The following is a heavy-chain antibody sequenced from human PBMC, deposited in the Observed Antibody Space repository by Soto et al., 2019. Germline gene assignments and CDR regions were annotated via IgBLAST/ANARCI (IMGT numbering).Heavy chain of an antibody. CDR1: GDCIRTDY. CDR3: AKNWNWGSLVH. CDR2: IYYGGST. D-gene: IGHD7-27*01. Sequence: PSETLALTCTVSGDCIRTDYWSWIRQSPGKGLEWIGFIYYGGSTNYNPSLKSRVTISVDTPKNQFSLKLSSVTAADTAVYYCAKNWNWGSLVHWGQGTLVTVS. V-gene: IGHV4-59*08. J-gene: IGHJ4*02.